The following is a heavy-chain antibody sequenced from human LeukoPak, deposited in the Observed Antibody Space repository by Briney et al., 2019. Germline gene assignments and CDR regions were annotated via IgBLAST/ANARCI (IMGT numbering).Heavy chain of an antibody. J-gene: IGHJ5*02. CDR3: ARRLTQYDCFDP. D-gene: IGHD2-2*01. Sequence: SQTLSLTCAISGDSVSSNSVTWNWIRQSPSRGLEWLGRTYYRSTWYNDYAVSVRGRITVNPDTSKNQFSLHLTSVTPEDTAVYYCARRLTQYDCFDPWGQGILVTVSS. CDR1: GDSVSSNSVT. CDR2: TYYRSTWYN. V-gene: IGHV6-1*01.